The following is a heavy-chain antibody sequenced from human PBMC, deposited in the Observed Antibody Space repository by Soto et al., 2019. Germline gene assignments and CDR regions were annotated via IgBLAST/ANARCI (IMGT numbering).Heavy chain of an antibody. CDR2: IYYSGST. J-gene: IGHJ4*02. D-gene: IGHD3-22*01. CDR1: GGSMSTDC. Sequence: SSETLPLTCTVSGGSMSTDCWGGFRQPPGKGLEWVGYIYYSGSTTYSPSLKSRVTISLDTSKNQFSLILNSVTAADTAVYYCARLGGYYQAFDQWGQGSLVTVS. CDR3: ARLGGYYQAFDQ. V-gene: IGHV4-59*08.